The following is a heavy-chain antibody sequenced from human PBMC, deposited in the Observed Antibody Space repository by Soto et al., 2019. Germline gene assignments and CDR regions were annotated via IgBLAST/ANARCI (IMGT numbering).Heavy chain of an antibody. D-gene: IGHD4-4*01. V-gene: IGHV1-69*12. J-gene: IGHJ6*02. CDR3: ARDKDRLQISGNYYYNLGG. CDR2: IMPIFRTP. Sequence: QVQLEQSGAEVKKPGSSVKVSCKASGGTFSNSAISWVRQAPGQGLEWMGGIMPIFRTPDYAQKFQGRVTNTAGQTTTTAYKGVSGPRSDDTGVNYWARDKDRLQISGNYYYNLGGWGQGTTVTVSS. CDR1: GGTFSNSA.